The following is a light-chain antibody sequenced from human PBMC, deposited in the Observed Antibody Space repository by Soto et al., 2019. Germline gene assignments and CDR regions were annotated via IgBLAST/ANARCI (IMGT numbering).Light chain of an antibody. Sequence: EIVLTQSPATLSLSPGERANLCCRASQSVSSYLAWYQQKPGQAPRLLIYDASNRATGIPARFSGSGSGTDFTLTISSLEPEDFAVYYCQQRSNWPPFLTYGGGTKVDIK. V-gene: IGKV3-11*01. J-gene: IGKJ4*01. CDR1: QSVSSY. CDR2: DAS. CDR3: QQRSNWPPFLT.